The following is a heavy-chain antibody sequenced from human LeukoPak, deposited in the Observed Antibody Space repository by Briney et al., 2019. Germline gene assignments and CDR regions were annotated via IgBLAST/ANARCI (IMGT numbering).Heavy chain of an antibody. CDR1: GYSFTSYW. CDR2: IYPGDSDT. CDR3: ARGGGSYYDFWSGYQAWFDP. V-gene: IGHV5-51*01. Sequence: RGESLKISCKGSGYSFTSYWIGWVRQMPGKGLEWMGIIYPGDSDTRYSPSFQDQVTISADKSISTAYLQWSSPKASDTAMYYCARGGGSYYDFWSGYQAWFDPWGQGTLVTVSS. J-gene: IGHJ5*02. D-gene: IGHD3-3*01.